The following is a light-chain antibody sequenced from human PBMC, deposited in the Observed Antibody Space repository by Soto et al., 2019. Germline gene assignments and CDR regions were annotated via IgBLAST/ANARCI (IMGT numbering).Light chain of an antibody. CDR3: MQALQTRT. CDR2: LGS. J-gene: IGKJ1*01. CDR1: QSLLHSNGYNY. Sequence: DIVMTQSPLSLPVTPGEPASISCRSSQSLLHSNGYNYLDWYLQKPGQSPQLLIYLGSYRASGVPDRFSGSGSGTDFTLKISRVEHEDVGVYYCMQALQTRTFGQGTKVDI. V-gene: IGKV2-28*01.